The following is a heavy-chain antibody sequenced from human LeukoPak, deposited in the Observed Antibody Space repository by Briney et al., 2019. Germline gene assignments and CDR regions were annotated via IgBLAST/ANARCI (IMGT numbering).Heavy chain of an antibody. Sequence: SETLSLTCTVSGGSISSGSYYWSWIRQPAGKGLEWIGRIYTSGSTNYNPSLKSRVTISVDTSKNQFSLKLSSVTAADTAVYCCARGNGYADYWGQGTLVTVSS. CDR2: IYTSGST. J-gene: IGHJ4*02. CDR1: GGSISSGSYY. D-gene: IGHD5-18*01. V-gene: IGHV4-61*02. CDR3: ARGNGYADY.